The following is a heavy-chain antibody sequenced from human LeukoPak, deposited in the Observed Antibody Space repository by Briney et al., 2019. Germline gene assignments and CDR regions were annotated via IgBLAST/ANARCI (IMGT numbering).Heavy chain of an antibody. D-gene: IGHD3-3*01. J-gene: IGHJ3*02. Sequence: SETLSLTCTVSGGSISSYYWSWIRQPAGKGLEWIGRIYTSGSTNYNPSLKSRVTMSVDTSKNQFSLKLSSVTAADTAVYYCARDFLSPYYDLWSGYYTGGAFDIWGQGTMVTVSS. CDR3: ARDFLSPYYDLWSGYYTGGAFDI. CDR2: IYTSGST. CDR1: GGSISSYY. V-gene: IGHV4-4*07.